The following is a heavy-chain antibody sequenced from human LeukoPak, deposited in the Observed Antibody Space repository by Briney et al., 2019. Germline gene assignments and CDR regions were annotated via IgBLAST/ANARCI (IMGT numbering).Heavy chain of an antibody. V-gene: IGHV3-30*18. J-gene: IGHJ4*02. Sequence: GRSLRLSCAASGFTFNTYDMHRVRQAPGKGLEWVALLSYDGSIKYYADSVKGRFTISRDNSKNTLYLQMNSLRGEDTAVYYCAKDALRGGTYYYFDYWGQGTLVTVSS. CDR2: LSYDGSIK. D-gene: IGHD2-15*01. CDR3: AKDALRGGTYYYFDY. CDR1: GFTFNTYD.